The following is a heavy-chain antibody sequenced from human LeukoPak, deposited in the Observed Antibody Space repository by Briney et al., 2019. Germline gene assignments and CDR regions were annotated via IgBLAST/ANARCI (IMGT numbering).Heavy chain of an antibody. Sequence: GESLQISCQGSGYRFTSNWIGWVRQMPGKGLEWMGIIYPADSDTRYSPSFQGQVTISADKSISTAYLQWSSLKASDTAIYYCARPGSVDYWGQGTLVTVSS. CDR1: GYRFTSNW. CDR2: IYPADSDT. CDR3: ARPGSVDY. D-gene: IGHD3-10*01. V-gene: IGHV5-51*01. J-gene: IGHJ4*02.